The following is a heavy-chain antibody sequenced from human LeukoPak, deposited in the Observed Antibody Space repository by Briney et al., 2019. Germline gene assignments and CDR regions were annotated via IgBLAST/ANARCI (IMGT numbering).Heavy chain of an antibody. CDR3: ARGRISGIYYDRRDSGFDP. J-gene: IGHJ5*02. Sequence: PSETLSLTCTVSGGSISSSSYYWGWIRQPPGKGLEWIGSIYYSGSTYYNPSLKSRVTISVDTSKNQFSLKLSSVTAADTAVYYCARGRISGIYYDRRDSGFDPWGQGTLVTVSS. CDR1: GGSISSSSYY. D-gene: IGHD3-22*01. CDR2: IYYSGST. V-gene: IGHV4-39*01.